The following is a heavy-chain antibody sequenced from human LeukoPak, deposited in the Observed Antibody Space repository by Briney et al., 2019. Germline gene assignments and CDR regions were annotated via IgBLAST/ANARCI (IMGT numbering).Heavy chain of an antibody. Sequence: ASVKVSCKASGYTFTSYGISWVRQAPGQGLEWMGWISAYNGNTNYAQKLQGRVTMTTDTSTSTAYMELRSLRSDDTAVYYCARETAAAGTPYYYYYMDVWGKGTTVTVSS. D-gene: IGHD6-13*01. J-gene: IGHJ6*03. V-gene: IGHV1-18*01. CDR3: ARETAAAGTPYYYYYMDV. CDR1: GYTFTSYG. CDR2: ISAYNGNT.